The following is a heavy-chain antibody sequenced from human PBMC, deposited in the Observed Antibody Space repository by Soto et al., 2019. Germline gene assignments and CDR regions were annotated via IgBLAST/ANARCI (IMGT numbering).Heavy chain of an antibody. CDR1: GYTFTSYA. D-gene: IGHD5-12*01. Sequence: ASVKVSCKASGYTFTSYAMHWVRQAPGQRLEWMGWINAGNGNTKYSQKFQGRVTITRDTSASTAYMELSSLRSEDTAVYYCARGPRREMATTPTFFDYWGQGTLVTSPQ. CDR3: ARGPRREMATTPTFFDY. V-gene: IGHV1-3*01. J-gene: IGHJ4*02. CDR2: INAGNGNT.